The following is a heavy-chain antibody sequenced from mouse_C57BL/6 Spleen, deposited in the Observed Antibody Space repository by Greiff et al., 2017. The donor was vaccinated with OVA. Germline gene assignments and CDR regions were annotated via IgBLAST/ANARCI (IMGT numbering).Heavy chain of an antibody. D-gene: IGHD1-1*01. J-gene: IGHJ4*01. CDR3: ARSLITTVAMDY. V-gene: IGHV1-18*01. CDR1: GYTFTDYN. Sequence: EVQLQQSGPELVKPGASVKIPCKASGYTFTDYNMDWVKQSHGKSLEWIGDINPNNGGTIYNQKFKGKATLTVDKSSSTAYMELRSLTSEDTAVYYCARSLITTVAMDYWGQGTSVTVSS. CDR2: INPNNGGT.